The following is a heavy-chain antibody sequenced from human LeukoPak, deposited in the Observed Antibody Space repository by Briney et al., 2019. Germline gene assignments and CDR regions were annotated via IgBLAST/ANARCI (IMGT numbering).Heavy chain of an antibody. D-gene: IGHD3-22*01. CDR2: IYPSGSS. Sequence: ASQTLSLTCTVSGDSISSGSYYWSWIRQPAGKGLEWIGRIYPSGSSNYNPSLKYLVTMSVDTSVKGVSLRLSSVNAADTAVYYCARGSSGYYREDYWGQGTLVTVSS. V-gene: IGHV4-61*02. J-gene: IGHJ4*02. CDR3: ARGSSGYYREDY. CDR1: GDSISSGSYY.